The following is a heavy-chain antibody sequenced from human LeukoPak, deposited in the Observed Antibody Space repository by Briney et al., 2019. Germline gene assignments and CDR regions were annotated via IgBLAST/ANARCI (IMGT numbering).Heavy chain of an antibody. Sequence: GGSLRLSCAASGFTLSDYWMHCVRQAPGKGLVWVSDIKPDGSSTRYADSVKGRFTISRDNAKNTLYLQMNSLRVEDTAVYYCARGNWEPADYWGQGTLVTVSS. CDR1: GFTLSDYW. J-gene: IGHJ4*02. D-gene: IGHD1-26*01. V-gene: IGHV3-74*01. CDR3: ARGNWEPADY. CDR2: IKPDGSST.